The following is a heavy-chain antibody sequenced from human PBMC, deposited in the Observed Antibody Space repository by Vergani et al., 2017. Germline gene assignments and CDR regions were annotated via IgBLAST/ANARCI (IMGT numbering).Heavy chain of an antibody. Sequence: QVQLQESGPGLVKPSETLSLTCTVSGGSISSHYWSWIRQPPGKGLEWIGYIYYSGSTNYNPSHKSRVTITVNTSKDKISLTLSAVTAADTAVDYCACYVGPPYTVHYYYYYGVDVWGQGTTVTVSS. J-gene: IGHJ6*02. V-gene: IGHV4-59*11. CDR2: IYYSGST. D-gene: IGHD1-26*01. CDR1: GGSISSHY. CDR3: ACYVGPPYTVHYYYYYGVDV.